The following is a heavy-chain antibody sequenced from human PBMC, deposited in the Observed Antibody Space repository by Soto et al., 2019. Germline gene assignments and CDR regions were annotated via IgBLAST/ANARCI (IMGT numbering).Heavy chain of an antibody. D-gene: IGHD1-20*01. CDR3: ARDTITGTKGDAFDI. Sequence: VGSLRLSCAASVFTFSSYSMNWVRHAPGKGLEWVSSISSSSSYIYYADSVKGRFTISRDNAKNSLYLQMNSLRAEDTAVYYCARDTITGTKGDAFDIWGQGTMVIGSS. CDR1: VFTFSSYS. V-gene: IGHV3-21*01. J-gene: IGHJ3*02. CDR2: ISSSSSYI.